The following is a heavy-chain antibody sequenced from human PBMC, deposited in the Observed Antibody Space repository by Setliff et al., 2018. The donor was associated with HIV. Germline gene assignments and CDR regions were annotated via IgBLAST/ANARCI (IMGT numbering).Heavy chain of an antibody. V-gene: IGHV3-21*01. D-gene: IGHD2-21*02. Sequence: GGSLRLSCEASGFTFSDYTLNWVRQAPGKGLEWVSSISNTGRYKYYADSLKDRLTISRDNAKNSLYLQLNSLSAEDTALYFCTREDVGTAIYGAFDIWGLGTLVTVSS. J-gene: IGHJ3*02. CDR1: GFTFSDYT. CDR2: ISNTGRYK. CDR3: TREDVGTAIYGAFDI.